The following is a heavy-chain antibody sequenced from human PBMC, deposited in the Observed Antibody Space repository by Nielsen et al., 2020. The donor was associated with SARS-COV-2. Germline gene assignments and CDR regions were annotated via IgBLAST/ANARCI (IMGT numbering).Heavy chain of an antibody. D-gene: IGHD6-19*01. Sequence: GGSLRLSCAASGFTFSSYAMHWARQAPGKGLEWVAVISYDGSNKYYADSVKGRFTISRDNSKNTLYLQMNSLRAEDTAVYYCARDRRYSSGPLDYWGQGTLVTVSS. CDR1: GFTFSSYA. CDR2: ISYDGSNK. CDR3: ARDRRYSSGPLDY. J-gene: IGHJ4*02. V-gene: IGHV3-30-3*01.